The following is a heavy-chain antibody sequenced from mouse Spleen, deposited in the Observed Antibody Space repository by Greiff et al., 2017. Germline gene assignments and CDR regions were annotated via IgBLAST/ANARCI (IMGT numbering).Heavy chain of an antibody. CDR1: GFSLTSYG. CDR3: AKWLPLAMDY. Sequence: VQLQQSGPGLVAPSQSLSITCTVSGFSLTSYGVSWVRQPPGKGLEWLGVIWADGSTNYHSALISRLSIDKDNSKCQVFLRLNSLQTYEADTYDCAKWLPLAMDYWGQGTSVTVSS. D-gene: IGHD2-2*01. J-gene: IGHJ4*01. CDR2: IWADGST. V-gene: IGHV2-3*01.